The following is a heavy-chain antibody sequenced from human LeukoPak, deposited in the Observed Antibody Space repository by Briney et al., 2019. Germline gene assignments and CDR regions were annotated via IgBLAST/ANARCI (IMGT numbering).Heavy chain of an antibody. CDR3: AGNIVVVPAATIFDYYYYGMDV. CDR2: INHSGST. Sequence: SETLSLTCAVYGGSFSGYYWSWIRQPPGTGLEWIGEINHSGSTNYNPSLKSRVTISVDTSKNQFSLKLSSVTAADTAVYYCAGNIVVVPAATIFDYYYYGMDVWGQGTTVTVSS. V-gene: IGHV4-34*01. D-gene: IGHD2-2*01. CDR1: GGSFSGYY. J-gene: IGHJ6*02.